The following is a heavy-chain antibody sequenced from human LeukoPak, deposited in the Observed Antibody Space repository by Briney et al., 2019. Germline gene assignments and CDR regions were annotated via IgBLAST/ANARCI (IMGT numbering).Heavy chain of an antibody. J-gene: IGHJ5*02. CDR2: IFSNGNT. V-gene: IGHV4-59*01. CDR3: ARVVYRGENWFDP. CDR1: GGSFSGYY. D-gene: IGHD3-10*01. Sequence: PSETLSLTCAVYGGSFSGYYWTWIRQPPGKGLEWVGYIFSNGNTEYSPSLESRATISVDTSKNQCSLKLTSVTAADTAVYYCARVVYRGENWFDPWGQGTLVTVSS.